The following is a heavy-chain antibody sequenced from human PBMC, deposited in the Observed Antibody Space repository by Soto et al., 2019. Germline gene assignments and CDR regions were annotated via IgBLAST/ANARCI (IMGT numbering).Heavy chain of an antibody. CDR2: IYSGGST. J-gene: IGHJ5*02. Sequence: EVQLVESGGGLVQPGGSLRLSCAASGFTVSSNYMSWVRQAPGKGLEWVSVIYSGGSTYYADSVKGRFTISRDNSKNTLYLQVNSLRAEDTAVYDCARGIQLWRFDPWGQGTLVTVSA. CDR3: ARGIQLWRFDP. V-gene: IGHV3-66*01. CDR1: GFTVSSNY. D-gene: IGHD5-18*01.